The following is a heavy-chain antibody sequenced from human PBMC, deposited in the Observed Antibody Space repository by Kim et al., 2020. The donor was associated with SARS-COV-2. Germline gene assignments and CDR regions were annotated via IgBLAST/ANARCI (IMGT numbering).Heavy chain of an antibody. J-gene: IGHJ5*02. CDR2: ISYDGSNK. CDR1: GFTFSSYG. Sequence: GGSLRLSCAASGFTFSSYGMHWVRQAPGKGLEWVAVISYDGSNKYYADSVKGRFTISRDNSKNTLYLQMNSLRAEDTAVYYCAKGSPYYDFWSGFTATNNWFDPWGQGTLVTVSS. V-gene: IGHV3-30*18. D-gene: IGHD3-3*01. CDR3: AKGSPYYDFWSGFTATNNWFDP.